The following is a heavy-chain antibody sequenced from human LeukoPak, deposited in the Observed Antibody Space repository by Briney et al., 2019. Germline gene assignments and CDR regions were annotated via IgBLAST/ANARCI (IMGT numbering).Heavy chain of an antibody. V-gene: IGHV4-4*09. D-gene: IGHD2-21*01. Sequence: SDTMSLTCTVSGVSMSAYQWSWVRQSPEKGLEWIGCINTKGETSYNPSLKSRVTTSVDTSKSQSSLRLTSVTAADTAVYYCATSNDAKIAPFDHWGQGAPVTVSS. CDR3: ATSNDAKIAPFDH. CDR1: GVSMSAYQ. J-gene: IGHJ4*02. CDR2: INTKGET.